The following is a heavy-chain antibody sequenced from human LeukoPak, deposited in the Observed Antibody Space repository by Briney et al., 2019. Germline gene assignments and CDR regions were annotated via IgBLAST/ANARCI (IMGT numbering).Heavy chain of an antibody. CDR1: EFTFSTYD. Sequence: GGSLRLSCAASEFTFSTYDMHWVRQAPGKGLEWVSTISSNSDSYTYYADSVKGRFTISRDNSKNTLYLQMNSLRAEDTAVYYCAEPEGGYYDIRSDWGQGTLVTVSS. J-gene: IGHJ4*02. D-gene: IGHD3-22*01. CDR2: ISSNSDSYT. CDR3: AEPEGGYYDIRSD. V-gene: IGHV3-21*04.